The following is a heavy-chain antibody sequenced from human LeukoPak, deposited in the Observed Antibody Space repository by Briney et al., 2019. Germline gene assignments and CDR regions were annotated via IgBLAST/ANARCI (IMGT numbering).Heavy chain of an antibody. CDR3: ARGGWLQLPRD. D-gene: IGHD5-24*01. V-gene: IGHV4-59*08. CDR1: GGSISSYY. Sequence: SETLSLTCTVSGGSISSYYWSWIRQPPGRGLEWIGYIYYSGSTNYNPSLKSRVTISVDTSKNQFSLKLSSVTAADTAVYYCARGGWLQLPRDWGQGTLVTVSS. J-gene: IGHJ4*02. CDR2: IYYSGST.